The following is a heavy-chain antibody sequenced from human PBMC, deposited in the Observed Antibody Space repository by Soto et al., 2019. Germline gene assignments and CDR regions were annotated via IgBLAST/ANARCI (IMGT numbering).Heavy chain of an antibody. Sequence: XETLSLTCTVSGDSINSGRYYWGWIRQPPGKGLEWIGSIPHIGNTYYNPSLKSRVAMSMDTSKNQFSLELRSVTAPDTAVHYCARTLANHTVAGLHFWRRLTLVTVSS. CDR3: ARTLANHTVAGLHF. CDR1: GDSINSGRYY. V-gene: IGHV4-39*01. J-gene: IGHJ4*02. D-gene: IGHD6-19*01. CDR2: IPHIGNT.